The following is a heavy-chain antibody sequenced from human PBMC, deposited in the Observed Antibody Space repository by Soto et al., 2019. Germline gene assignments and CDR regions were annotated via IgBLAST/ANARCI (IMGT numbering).Heavy chain of an antibody. CDR3: ARDRGDY. CDR1: GGSISSDS. Sequence: QVQLQESGPGLVKPSETLSLTCTVSGGSISSDSWSWIRQPAGKGLELIGRVYTSGSTSYNPSLKSRVTMSVDTSKSQFSLKLTSVTAADTAVYFCARDRGDYWGQGTLVTVSS. CDR2: VYTSGST. J-gene: IGHJ4*02. D-gene: IGHD3-10*01. V-gene: IGHV4-4*07.